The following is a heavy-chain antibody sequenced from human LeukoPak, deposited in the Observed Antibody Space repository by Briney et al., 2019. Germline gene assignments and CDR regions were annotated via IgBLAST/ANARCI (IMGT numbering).Heavy chain of an antibody. V-gene: IGHV1-18*01. CDR3: ARESLGYYFDY. CDR1: VYTFTSYG. CDR2: ISAYNGNT. Sequence: ASVKVSCKASVYTFTSYGISWVRQAPGQGREWMGWISAYNGNTNYAQKLQGRVTMTTDTSTSTAYMELRSLRSDDTAVYYCARESLGYYFDYWGQGTLVTVSS. D-gene: IGHD3-16*01. J-gene: IGHJ4*02.